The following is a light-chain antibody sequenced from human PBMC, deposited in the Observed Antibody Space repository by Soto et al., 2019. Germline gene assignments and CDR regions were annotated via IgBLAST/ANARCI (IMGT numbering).Light chain of an antibody. CDR3: QQYGSSPPT. CDR1: QSVSSSY. CDR2: GAS. V-gene: IGKV3-20*01. J-gene: IGKJ2*01. Sequence: EIVLTQSPGTLSLSPGERATLSCRASQSVSSSYLAWYQQKPGQAPRLLIYGASSRDTGIPDRFSGSGSGTDFTLTTSQLEPEDFAVYYCQQYGSSPPTFGQGTKLEIK.